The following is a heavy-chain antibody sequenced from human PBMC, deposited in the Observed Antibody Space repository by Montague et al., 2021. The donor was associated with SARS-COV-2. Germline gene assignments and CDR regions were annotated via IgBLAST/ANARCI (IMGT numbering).Heavy chain of an antibody. Sequence: TLSLTCTVSGGSISSGSYYWSWIRQPAGKGLEWIGRIYTSGSTNYNPSLKSRVTISVGTSKNQFSLKLSSVTAADTAVYYCARILGTYYDFWSGERAIDAFDIWGQGTMVTVSS. V-gene: IGHV4-61*02. CDR2: IYTSGST. CDR3: ARILGTYYDFWSGERAIDAFDI. J-gene: IGHJ3*02. CDR1: GGSISSGSYY. D-gene: IGHD3-3*01.